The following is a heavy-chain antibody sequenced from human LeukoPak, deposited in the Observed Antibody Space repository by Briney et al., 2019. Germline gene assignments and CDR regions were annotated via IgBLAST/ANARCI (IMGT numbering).Heavy chain of an antibody. CDR3: ARRFYTNYYDSSGPFDY. CDR2: INHSGST. CDR1: GGSFSGYY. V-gene: IGHV4-34*01. J-gene: IGHJ4*02. Sequence: SETLSLTCAVYGGSFSGYYWSWIRQPPGKGLEWLGEINHSGSTNYNPSLKSRVTISVDTSKNQFSLKLSSVTAADTAVYYCARRFYTNYYDSSGPFDYWGQGTLVTVSS. D-gene: IGHD3-22*01.